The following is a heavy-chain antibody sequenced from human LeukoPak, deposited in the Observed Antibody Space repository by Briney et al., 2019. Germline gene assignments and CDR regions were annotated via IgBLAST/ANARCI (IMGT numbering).Heavy chain of an antibody. CDR3: ARLFNYYDSSGYGDWFDP. D-gene: IGHD3-22*01. CDR2: INHSGST. V-gene: IGHV4-34*01. Sequence: SETLSLTCAVYGGSFSGYYWSWIRQPPGKGLEWIGEINHSGSTNYNPSLESRVTISVDTSKNQFSLKLSSVTAADTAVYYCARLFNYYDSSGYGDWFDPWGQGTLVTVSS. J-gene: IGHJ5*02. CDR1: GGSFSGYY.